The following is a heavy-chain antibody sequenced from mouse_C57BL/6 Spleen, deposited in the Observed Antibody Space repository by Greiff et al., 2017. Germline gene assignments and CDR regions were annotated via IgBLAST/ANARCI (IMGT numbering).Heavy chain of an antibody. CDR3: ARIGSNYDY. Sequence: QVQLQQPGAELVKPGASVKMSCKASGYTFTSYWITWVKQRPGQGLEWIGDIYPGSGGTNYNEKFKGKATLTADKSSSTAYMQLSSLTSEDSAVYFCARIGSNYDYWGQGTTLTVSS. V-gene: IGHV1-55*01. CDR2: IYPGSGGT. J-gene: IGHJ2*01. CDR1: GYTFTSYW. D-gene: IGHD2-5*01.